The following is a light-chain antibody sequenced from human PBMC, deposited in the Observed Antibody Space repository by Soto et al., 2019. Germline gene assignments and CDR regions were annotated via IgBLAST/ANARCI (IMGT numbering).Light chain of an antibody. V-gene: IGLV2-11*01. CDR1: SSDVGGYYS. Sequence: QSALTQPRSVSGSPGESVTISCTGTSSDVGGYYSVSWYQQHLGKAPKLMIYDVTKRPSGVPDRVSGSKSGNTASLTISGLQAEDEAYYYCCSFADTYTFVFGPGTKLTVL. J-gene: IGLJ1*01. CDR2: DVT. CDR3: CSFADTYTFV.